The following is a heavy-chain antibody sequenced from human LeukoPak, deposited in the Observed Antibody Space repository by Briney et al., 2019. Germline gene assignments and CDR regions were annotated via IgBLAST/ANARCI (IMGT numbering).Heavy chain of an antibody. V-gene: IGHV4-34*01. D-gene: IGHD3-10*01. CDR3: ASRYGSGSYGFDY. J-gene: IGHJ4*02. Sequence: PSETLSLTCAVYGGSFSGYYWSWIRQPPGKGLEWIGEINHSGSTNYNPSLKSRVTISVDTSKNQFSLKLSPVTAADTAVYYCASRYGSGSYGFDYWGQGTLVTVSS. CDR2: INHSGST. CDR1: GGSFSGYY.